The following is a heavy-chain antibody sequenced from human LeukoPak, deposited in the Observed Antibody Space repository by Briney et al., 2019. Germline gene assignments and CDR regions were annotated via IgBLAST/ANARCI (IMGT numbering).Heavy chain of an antibody. CDR1: GFTLSSYS. D-gene: IGHD6-6*01. CDR3: AKEFRPGFDY. J-gene: IGHJ4*02. Sequence: GGSLRLSCAASGFTLSSYSMSWVRQAPGKGLEWVSAMSVSGGSTKYADSVKGRFTISRDNSKNTLYLQMNSLRAEDTAIYYCAKEFRPGFDYWGQGTLVTVSS. CDR2: MSVSGGST. V-gene: IGHV3-23*01.